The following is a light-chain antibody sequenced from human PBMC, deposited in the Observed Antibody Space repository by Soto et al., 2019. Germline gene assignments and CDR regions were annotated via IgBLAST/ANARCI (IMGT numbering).Light chain of an antibody. CDR2: DIS. J-gene: IGKJ5*01. CDR1: QSVAGS. V-gene: IGKV3-11*01. Sequence: EIVLTQSPATLSLSPGERAILSCRASQSVAGSLAWYQQKPGQAPRLLIYDISTRAAAIPARFSGSGSGTDFTLTVSSLEPEDFALYYCQQRSNRITFGQGTRLEIK. CDR3: QQRSNRIT.